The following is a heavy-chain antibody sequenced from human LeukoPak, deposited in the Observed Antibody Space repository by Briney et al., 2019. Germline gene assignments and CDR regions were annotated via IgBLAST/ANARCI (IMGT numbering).Heavy chain of an antibody. CDR2: INHSGST. V-gene: IGHV4-34*01. CDR3: ARTRARYSSISD. CDR1: GGSFSGSY. D-gene: IGHD6-13*01. J-gene: IGHJ4*02. Sequence: KPSETLSLTCAVYGGSFSGSYWSWIRQPPGKWLEWIGEINHSGSTNSNPSLKSRVTMSVDTSKNQFSLRLSSVTAADTAVYYCARTRARYSSISDWGQGTLVTVSS.